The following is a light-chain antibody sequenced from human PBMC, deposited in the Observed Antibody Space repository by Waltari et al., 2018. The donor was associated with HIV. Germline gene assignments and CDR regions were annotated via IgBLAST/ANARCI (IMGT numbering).Light chain of an antibody. Sequence: EIVMTQSPATLSVSPGEEATLSCRASQGVSDKLAWYQQKPGQAPRLLIYDASTRATGIPARFSGSGSGTEFTLTISSLQSEDFAVYYCQQYNDWPPPETFG. CDR1: QGVSDK. V-gene: IGKV3-15*01. J-gene: IGKJ2*01. CDR2: DAS. CDR3: QQYNDWPPPET.